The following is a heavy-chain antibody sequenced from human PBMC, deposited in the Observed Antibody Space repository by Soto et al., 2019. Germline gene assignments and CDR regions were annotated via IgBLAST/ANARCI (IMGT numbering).Heavy chain of an antibody. V-gene: IGHV3-30*18. Sequence: GGSLRLSCAASGFTFSSYGMHWVRQAPGKGLEWVAVISYDGSNKYYADSVKGRFTISRDNSKNTLYLQMNSLRAEDTAVYYCAKDPLRITMIVVVTRFDYWGQGTLVTVSS. CDR2: ISYDGSNK. J-gene: IGHJ4*02. CDR1: GFTFSSYG. D-gene: IGHD3-22*01. CDR3: AKDPLRITMIVVVTRFDY.